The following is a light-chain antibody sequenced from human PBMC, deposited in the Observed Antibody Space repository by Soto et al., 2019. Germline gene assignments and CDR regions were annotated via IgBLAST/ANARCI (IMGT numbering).Light chain of an antibody. CDR2: GNI. CDR1: SSNIGAGYD. Sequence: SWAPGQRVTISCTGSSSNIGAGYDVHWYQQRPGTAPKLPIFGNINRPSGVPDRFSGSKSGTSASLAITGLQAEDEGDYYCQSYDSTLSARYVFGTGTKVTVL. J-gene: IGLJ1*01. CDR3: QSYDSTLSARYV. V-gene: IGLV1-40*01.